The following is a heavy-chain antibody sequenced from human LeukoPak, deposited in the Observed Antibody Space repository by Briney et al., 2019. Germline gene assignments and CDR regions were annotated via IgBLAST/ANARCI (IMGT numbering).Heavy chain of an antibody. Sequence: GGSLRLSCAASGFTFRDYSMNWVRQAPGKGLEWISYIGIDSGNTNYADSVKGRFTISGDKAKNSLYLQMNSLRVEDTAVYYCTRDYKYAFDNWGQGTLVTVSS. CDR3: TRDYKYAFDN. V-gene: IGHV3-48*01. CDR2: IGIDSGNT. J-gene: IGHJ4*02. CDR1: GFTFRDYS. D-gene: IGHD5-24*01.